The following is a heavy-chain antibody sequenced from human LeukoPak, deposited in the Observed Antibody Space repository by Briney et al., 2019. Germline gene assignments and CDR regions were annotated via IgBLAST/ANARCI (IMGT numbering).Heavy chain of an antibody. CDR2: IHYSGST. CDR1: GGSISSSSYY. CDR3: ARAFWFDP. V-gene: IGHV4-39*07. J-gene: IGHJ5*02. Sequence: KPSETLSLTCTVSGGSISSSSYYWGWIRQPPGKGLEWIGSIHYSGSTYYNPSLKSRVTISVDTSKNQFSLKLSSVTAADTAVYYCARAFWFDPWGQGTLVTVSS.